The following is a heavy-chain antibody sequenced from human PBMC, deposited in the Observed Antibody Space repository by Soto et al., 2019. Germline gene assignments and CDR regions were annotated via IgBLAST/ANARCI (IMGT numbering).Heavy chain of an antibody. Sequence: ASVKVSCKASEYTFTGYFMHWVRQAPGQGLEWMGWINPYSGGADYAQSFQGRVTMTRDTSISTVYMELSRLRFDDTAVYYCARVIRGAYYNSPLDTWGQGTVVTVSS. CDR3: ARVIRGAYYNSPLDT. V-gene: IGHV1-2*02. J-gene: IGHJ5*02. CDR2: INPYSGGA. D-gene: IGHD3-10*01. CDR1: EYTFTGYF.